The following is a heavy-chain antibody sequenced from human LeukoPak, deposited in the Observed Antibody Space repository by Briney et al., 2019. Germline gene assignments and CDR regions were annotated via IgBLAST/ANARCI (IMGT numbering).Heavy chain of an antibody. CDR3: ARGYNSNWRDLFDY. Sequence: ASVKVSCKASGYTFTSYFMHWVRQAPGQGLEWMGIINSGGGFTTYAQKFQGRVTMTRDTSTSTIYMELSSLRSDDTAVYYCARGYNSNWRDLFDYWGQGTLVTASS. CDR2: INSGGGFT. CDR1: GYTFTSYF. D-gene: IGHD6-13*01. V-gene: IGHV1-46*01. J-gene: IGHJ4*02.